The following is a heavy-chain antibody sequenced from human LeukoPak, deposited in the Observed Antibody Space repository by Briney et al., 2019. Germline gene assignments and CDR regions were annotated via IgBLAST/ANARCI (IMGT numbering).Heavy chain of an antibody. CDR3: TRHDSSGYS. D-gene: IGHD3-22*01. Sequence: GGSLRLSCAASGFNFNIYAMSWVRQAPGKGLEWVSTMTGSGGSTYYADSVKGRFTISRDNSKNTLYLQMNSLRAEDTAVYYCTRHDSSGYSWGQGTLATVSS. J-gene: IGHJ5*02. CDR2: MTGSGGST. V-gene: IGHV3-23*01. CDR1: GFNFNIYA.